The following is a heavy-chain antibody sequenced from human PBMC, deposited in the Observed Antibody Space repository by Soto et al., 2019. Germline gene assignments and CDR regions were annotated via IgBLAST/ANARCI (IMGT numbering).Heavy chain of an antibody. CDR3: ARVPRYTSDIVQVPAVMFEDWFVP. CDR1: GYTFSNYA. CDR2: IHAGNGDT. V-gene: IGHV1-3*01. Sequence: QVQLVQSGAEVKKPGASVKLSCKASGYTFSNYAVQWVRQAPGQSLEWMGWIHAGNGDTKYSQKLHDRVTITRDTSASTAYMELSSLRSEDTAIYYCARVPRYTSDIVQVPAVMFEDWFVPWGQGTLVTVSS. J-gene: IGHJ5*02. D-gene: IGHD2-2*01.